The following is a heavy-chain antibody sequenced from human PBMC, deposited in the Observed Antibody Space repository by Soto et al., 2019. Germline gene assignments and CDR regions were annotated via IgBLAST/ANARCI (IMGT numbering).Heavy chain of an antibody. D-gene: IGHD4-4*01. CDR3: ARYDYNGYYFDY. CDR1: GDTFSTYY. V-gene: IGHV1-46*01. CDR2: INPSGGST. J-gene: IGHJ4*02. Sequence: GASVKVCCKSSGDTFSTYYMHWVRQAPGQGYEWMGIINPSGGSTTYAQKFQGRVTMTRDTSTTTVYMELSSLRSEDTAVYYCARYDYNGYYFDYWGQGTLVTVSS.